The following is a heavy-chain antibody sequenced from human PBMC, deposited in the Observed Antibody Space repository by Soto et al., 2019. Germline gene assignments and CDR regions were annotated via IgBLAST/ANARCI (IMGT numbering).Heavy chain of an antibody. CDR1: GFTFSSYA. CDR2: LSNIGRST. Sequence: GGSLRLSCAASGFTFSSYAMSWVRQAPGKGLEWVSSLSNIGRSTYYADSVKGRFTISRDNSKNTLYLQMNSLRAEDTAVYYCANGGSGYEPFDYWGQGTLVTVSS. V-gene: IGHV3-23*01. J-gene: IGHJ4*02. CDR3: ANGGSGYEPFDY. D-gene: IGHD5-12*01.